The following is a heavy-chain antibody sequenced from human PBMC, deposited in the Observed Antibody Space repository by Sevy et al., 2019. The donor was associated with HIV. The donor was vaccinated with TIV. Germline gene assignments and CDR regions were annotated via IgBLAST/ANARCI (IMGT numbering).Heavy chain of an antibody. CDR1: GDSVSSNSAA. CDR2: TYYKSKWYN. Sequence: SQTLSLTCAISGDSVSSNSAAWNWIRQSPSRGLEWLGRTYYKSKWYNDYAVSVNSRITINADTSKNQFSLQLNSVTPEDTAVYYCASDLAVAGGRFDYWGQGSLVTVSS. D-gene: IGHD6-19*01. J-gene: IGHJ4*02. V-gene: IGHV6-1*01. CDR3: ASDLAVAGGRFDY.